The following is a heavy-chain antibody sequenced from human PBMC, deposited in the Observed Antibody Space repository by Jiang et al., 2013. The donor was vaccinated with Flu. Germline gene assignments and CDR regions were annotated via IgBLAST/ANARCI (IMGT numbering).Heavy chain of an antibody. CDR3: ARRQGDY. J-gene: IGHJ4*02. CDR2: INPSGGAT. Sequence: EVKKPGASVNVSCKASGDTFTSYFIRWVRQAPGQGLEWMGIINPSGGATNYAQKFQGRVTMTRDTSTNTVYVELSSLRSEDTAVYYCARRQGDYWGQGTLVTVSS. V-gene: IGHV1-46*01. CDR1: GDTFTSYF.